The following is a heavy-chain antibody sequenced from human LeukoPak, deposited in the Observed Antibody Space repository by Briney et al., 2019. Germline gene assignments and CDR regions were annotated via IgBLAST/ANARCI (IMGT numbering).Heavy chain of an antibody. D-gene: IGHD4-23*01. Sequence: GGSLRLSCAASGFTFGSYSMNWVRQAPGKGLEWISYITSSSSTIYYADSVKGRFTISRDNAKNSLYLQMNSLRAEDTALYYCAKDLYGGNSYYYYGMDVWGQGTTVTVSS. CDR1: GFTFGSYS. CDR3: AKDLYGGNSYYYYGMDV. CDR2: ITSSSSTI. V-gene: IGHV3-48*04. J-gene: IGHJ6*02.